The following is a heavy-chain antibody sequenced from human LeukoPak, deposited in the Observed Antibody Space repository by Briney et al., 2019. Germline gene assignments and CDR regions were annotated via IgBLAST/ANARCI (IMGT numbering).Heavy chain of an antibody. CDR3: ARVGAPLRWQTTPYSFDY. CDR2: INHSGST. V-gene: IGHV4-34*01. CDR1: GGSFSGYY. J-gene: IGHJ4*02. D-gene: IGHD5-24*01. Sequence: SETLSLTCAVYGGSFSGYYWSWIRQPPGKGLEWIGEINHSGSTNYNPSLKSRVTISVDTSKNQFSLKLSSVTAADTAVYYCARVGAPLRWQTTPYSFDYWGQGPRVTVSP.